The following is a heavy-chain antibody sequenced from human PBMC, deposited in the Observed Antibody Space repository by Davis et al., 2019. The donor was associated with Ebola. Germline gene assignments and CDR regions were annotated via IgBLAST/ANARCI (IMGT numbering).Heavy chain of an antibody. CDR2: ISYDGRTN. CDR1: GFTFNNYA. CDR3: VRDYYNNQPSDGMDV. Sequence: GESLKISCAASGFTFNNYAMHWVRQAPGKGLEWLAFISYDGRTNNYADSVRGRFTISRDNSKNTLYLQMDSLRAEDTAVYYCVRDYYNNQPSDGMDVWGQGTTVTVSS. D-gene: IGHD4-11*01. J-gene: IGHJ6*02. V-gene: IGHV3-30*04.